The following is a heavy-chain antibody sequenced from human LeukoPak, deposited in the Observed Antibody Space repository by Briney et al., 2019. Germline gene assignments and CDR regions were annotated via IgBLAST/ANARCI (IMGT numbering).Heavy chain of an antibody. CDR2: IDPSDSYT. D-gene: IGHD6-19*01. J-gene: IGHJ5*02. CDR1: GYSFTTYW. V-gene: IGHV5-10-1*01. CDR3: ARIVVAGTGWFDP. Sequence: GESLRISCKGSGYSFTTYWISWVRQMPGKVLEWMGRIDPSDSYTNYSPSFQGHVTISADKSITTAYLQWSSLKASDTAMYYCARIVVAGTGWFDPWGQGTLVTVSS.